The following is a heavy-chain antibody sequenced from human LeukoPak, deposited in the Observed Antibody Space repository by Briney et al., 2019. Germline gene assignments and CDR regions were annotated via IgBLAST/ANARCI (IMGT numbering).Heavy chain of an antibody. Sequence: ASVKVSCKASGYTFTSYDINWVRQAPGQGLEWMGWINPNSGGTNYAQKFQGRVTVTRDTSISTAYMELSRLRSDDTAVYYCARGKNWVDAFDIWGQGTMVTVSS. V-gene: IGHV1-2*02. D-gene: IGHD7-27*01. CDR3: ARGKNWVDAFDI. CDR1: GYTFTSYD. J-gene: IGHJ3*02. CDR2: INPNSGGT.